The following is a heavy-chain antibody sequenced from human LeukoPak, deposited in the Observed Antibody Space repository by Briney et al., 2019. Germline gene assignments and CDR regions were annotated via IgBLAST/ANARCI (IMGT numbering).Heavy chain of an antibody. CDR3: ARDSIQTRYSWNDEGRKNWFDP. D-gene: IGHD1-1*01. Sequence: ASVKVSCKASGFTFTGYYVQWVRQAPGQGLEWMGIINPSDGSTKYAQTLQGRVTMTGDTSTSTVYMELSSLISEDTAVYYCARDSIQTRYSWNDEGRKNWFDPWGQGTLVTVSS. V-gene: IGHV1-46*01. CDR2: INPSDGST. J-gene: IGHJ5*02. CDR1: GFTFTGYY.